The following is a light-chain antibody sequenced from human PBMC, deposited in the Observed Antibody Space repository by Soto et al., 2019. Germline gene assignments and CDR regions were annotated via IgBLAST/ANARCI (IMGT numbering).Light chain of an antibody. Sequence: QSVLTQPASVSGSPGQSITISCTGTSSDVGGYNYVSWYQHHPGRAPKLIIYEVSHRPSGVSNRFSGSKSANTASLTISGLQAEDEADYYCTSDTTTNTNVVFGGGTKVTVL. CDR1: SSDVGGYNY. V-gene: IGLV2-14*01. J-gene: IGLJ2*01. CDR2: EVS. CDR3: TSDTTTNTNVV.